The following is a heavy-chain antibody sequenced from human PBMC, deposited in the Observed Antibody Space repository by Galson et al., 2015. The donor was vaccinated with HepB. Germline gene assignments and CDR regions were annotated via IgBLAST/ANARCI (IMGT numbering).Heavy chain of an antibody. Sequence: SVKVSCKASGYTFTSYGISWVRQAPGQGLEWMGWISAYNGNTNYAQQLQGRVTMTTDTSTSTAYMELRSLRSDDTAVYYCARDNYYDSSGYYRNHYVDYWGQGTLVTVSS. J-gene: IGHJ4*02. D-gene: IGHD3-22*01. V-gene: IGHV1-18*01. CDR3: ARDNYYDSSGYYRNHYVDY. CDR1: GYTFTSYG. CDR2: ISAYNGNT.